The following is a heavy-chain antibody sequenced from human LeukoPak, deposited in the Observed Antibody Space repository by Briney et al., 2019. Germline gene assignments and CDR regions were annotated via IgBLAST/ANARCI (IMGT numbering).Heavy chain of an antibody. J-gene: IGHJ4*02. Sequence: GGSLRLSRTASGFNFSTYWMTWVRQVPGKGLEWVANIKEDGSEIYYVDAVKGRFSISRDNAKTSLYLQMHSLSVADTGLYYCVTDQTGRHPYFFDYWGQGTLVTVYS. V-gene: IGHV3-7*01. CDR3: VTDQTGRHPYFFDY. CDR1: GFNFSTYW. D-gene: IGHD3-10*01. CDR2: IKEDGSEI.